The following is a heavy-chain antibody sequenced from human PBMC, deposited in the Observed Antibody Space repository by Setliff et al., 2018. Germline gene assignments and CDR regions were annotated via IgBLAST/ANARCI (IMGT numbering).Heavy chain of an antibody. CDR1: GYSISSGYY. Sequence: SETLSLTCTVSGYSISSGYYWGWIRQPPGKGLEWIGCIYYSGSTYYNPSLKSRVTISVDTSKNQFSLKLSSVTAADTTVYYCARVTGYYDFWSGYYIGSGWFDPWGQGTLVTVSS. CDR3: ARVTGYYDFWSGYYIGSGWFDP. J-gene: IGHJ5*02. CDR2: IYYSGST. V-gene: IGHV4-38-2*02. D-gene: IGHD3-3*01.